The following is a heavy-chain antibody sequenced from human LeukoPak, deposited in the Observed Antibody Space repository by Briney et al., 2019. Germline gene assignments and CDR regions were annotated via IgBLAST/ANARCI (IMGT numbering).Heavy chain of an antibody. J-gene: IGHJ5*02. V-gene: IGHV3-30*03. CDR1: GFTFSSYG. CDR2: ISYDGSDK. D-gene: IGHD4-17*01. CDR3: ARGGTDYVSWFDP. Sequence: PGGSLRLSCAASGFTFSSYGMHWVRQAPGKGLEWVAVISYDGSDKYYVDSVKGRFTISRDNAKNSLYLQMNSLRAEDTAVYYCARGGTDYVSWFDPWGQGTLVTVSS.